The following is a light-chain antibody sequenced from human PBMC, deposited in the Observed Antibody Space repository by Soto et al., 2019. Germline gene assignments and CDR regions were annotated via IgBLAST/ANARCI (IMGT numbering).Light chain of an antibody. J-gene: IGLJ1*01. CDR2: EVS. Sequence: CVLTQAASGSGVPGEWIAIFCTGTSSDVGAYDFVSWYQQHPDKAPKLLIYEVSNRPSGVSDRFSGSKSVNTATLTISGLQAEDEADYYCSSHTTSNTRVFGTGTKVTVL. CDR1: SSDVGAYDF. V-gene: IGLV2-14*03. CDR3: SSHTTSNTRV.